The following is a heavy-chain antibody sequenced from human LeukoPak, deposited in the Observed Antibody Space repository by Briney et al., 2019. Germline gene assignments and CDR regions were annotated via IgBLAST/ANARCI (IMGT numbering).Heavy chain of an antibody. Sequence: PSQTLSLTCTVSGASISSGAHYWSWIRQPPGKGLEWIGYIYHSGNTYYNPSLKSRVTISVDRSKNQFSLKLSSVTAADTAVYYCARDLGEGYFDYWGQGTLVTVSS. J-gene: IGHJ4*02. CDR3: ARDLGEGYFDY. CDR1: GASISSGAHY. CDR2: IYHSGNT. V-gene: IGHV4-30-2*01.